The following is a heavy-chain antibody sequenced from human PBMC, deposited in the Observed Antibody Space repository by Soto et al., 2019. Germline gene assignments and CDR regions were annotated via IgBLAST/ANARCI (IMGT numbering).Heavy chain of an antibody. V-gene: IGHV2-5*02. CDR1: GFSRSTSGVG. D-gene: IGHD3-10*01. J-gene: IGHJ5*02. CDR2: IYGDDEK. CDR3: AHTFIGVLGVMEGFDP. Sequence: QITLKESGPTLVKPTQTLTLTCTFSGFSRSTSGVGVGWIRQPPGKALEWLALIYGDDEKRYSPSLKSRLTITKDTSKNQVVLTMTNMDPVDTATYYCAHTFIGVLGVMEGFDPWGQGTLVTVSS.